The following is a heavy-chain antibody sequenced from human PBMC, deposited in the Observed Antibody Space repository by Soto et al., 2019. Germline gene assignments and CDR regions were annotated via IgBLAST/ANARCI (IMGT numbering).Heavy chain of an antibody. CDR1: RFTFSNYS. J-gene: IGHJ4*02. V-gene: IGHV3-21*06. CDR3: ARGGYGPSAYH. Sequence: SLRPSCTASRFTFSNYSMNWVRQAPGKGLEWVSSISSSSSHTYYADSVKGRFTISRDNARSSLYLQMDSLRVDDTAVYYCARGGYGPSAYHWGQGTPVTVSS. D-gene: IGHD5-18*01. CDR2: ISSSSSHT.